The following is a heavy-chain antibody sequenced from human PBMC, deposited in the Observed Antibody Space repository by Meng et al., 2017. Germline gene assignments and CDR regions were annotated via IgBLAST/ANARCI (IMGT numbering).Heavy chain of an antibody. D-gene: IGHD1-26*01. CDR3: SREGRVDFDY. CDR1: GYTFTSYA. V-gene: IGHV7-4-1*02. J-gene: IGHJ4*02. Sequence: QGPLLTSGAAFKPPWASVKVSRKASGYTFTSYAINWVRQAPGQGLEWMGWINSNTANPTYAQGFTGRFVFSLDTSVSTAYLQNSSLKAEDTAVYYCSREGRVDFDYRGQGTLVTVSS. CDR2: INSNTANP.